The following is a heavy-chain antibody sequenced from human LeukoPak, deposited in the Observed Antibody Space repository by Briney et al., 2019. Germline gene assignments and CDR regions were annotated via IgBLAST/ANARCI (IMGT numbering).Heavy chain of an antibody. CDR1: GFTFSSYA. CDR3: AKDKSSSWPGGMDA. J-gene: IGHJ6*02. V-gene: IGHV3-23*01. CDR2: ISGSGGST. Sequence: GGSLRLSCAASGFTFSSYAMSCVRQAPGRGLEWVSAISGSGGSTYYADSVKGRFTISRDNSKNTLYLQMNSLRAEDTAVYYCAKDKSSSWPGGMDAWGQGTTVTVYS. D-gene: IGHD6-13*01.